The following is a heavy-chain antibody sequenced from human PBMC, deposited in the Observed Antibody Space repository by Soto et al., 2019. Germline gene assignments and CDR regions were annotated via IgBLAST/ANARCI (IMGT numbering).Heavy chain of an antibody. V-gene: IGHV1-18*01. Sequence: QLQLVQSGPEVKKSGASVNVSCKASGYTFTSYGISWVRQAPGQGLEWMGWISGYNGYTKYAQNVQARVTMTTDTSTSTAYMELRTLKSDDSAVYFCARVIVVVPGAHFHYGMDVWGHGTTVTVSS. CDR3: ARVIVVVPGAHFHYGMDV. CDR1: GYTFTSYG. D-gene: IGHD2-2*01. J-gene: IGHJ6*02. CDR2: ISGYNGYT.